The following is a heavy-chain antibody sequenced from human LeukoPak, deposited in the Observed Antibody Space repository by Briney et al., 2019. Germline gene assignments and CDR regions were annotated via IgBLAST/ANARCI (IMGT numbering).Heavy chain of an antibody. CDR2: ISSSGSTI. Sequence: GGSLRLSCAASGFTFSDYYMSWIRQAPGKGLEWVSYISSSGSTIYYADSVKGRFTISRDNAKNSLYLQMNSLRAEDTAVYYCARERFYDYVWGSYRLFDYWGQGTLVTVPP. J-gene: IGHJ4*02. V-gene: IGHV3-11*01. CDR1: GFTFSDYY. CDR3: ARERFYDYVWGSYRLFDY. D-gene: IGHD3-16*02.